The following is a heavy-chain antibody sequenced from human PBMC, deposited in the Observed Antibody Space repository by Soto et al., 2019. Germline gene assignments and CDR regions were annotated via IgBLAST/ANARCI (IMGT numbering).Heavy chain of an antibody. J-gene: IGHJ4*02. CDR1: GGSISSGDYY. Sequence: QVQLQESGPGLVKPSQTLSLTCTVSGGSISSGDYYWTWIRQPPGKGLEWIGYIYYSGSTYYNPSRRSRVTISVDTSKNQFSLRLSSVTAADTAVYYCARDEGWLRSRSFDYWGQGTLVTVPS. CDR2: IYYSGST. CDR3: ARDEGWLRSRSFDY. V-gene: IGHV4-30-4*01. D-gene: IGHD5-12*01.